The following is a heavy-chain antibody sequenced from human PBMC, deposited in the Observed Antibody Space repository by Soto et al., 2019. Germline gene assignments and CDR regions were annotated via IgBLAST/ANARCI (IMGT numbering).Heavy chain of an antibody. V-gene: IGHV4-61*01. CDR2: ISYSGST. Sequence: PSETLSLTCTVSGGSVSSGSYYWSWIRQPPGKGLEWIGYISYSGSTNYNPSLNSRVTISVDTSKNQFSLKLSSVTAADTAVYCCARGGYYYGSGSSLFDYWGQGTLVTVSS. D-gene: IGHD3-10*01. J-gene: IGHJ4*02. CDR3: ARGGYYYGSGSSLFDY. CDR1: GGSVSSGSYY.